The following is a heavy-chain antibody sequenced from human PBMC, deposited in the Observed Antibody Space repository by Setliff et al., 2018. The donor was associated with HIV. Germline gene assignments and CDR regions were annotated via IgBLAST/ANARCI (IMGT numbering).Heavy chain of an antibody. J-gene: IGHJ5*02. CDR2: IDYSGST. V-gene: IGHV4-31*03. CDR3: ARVRVTTRAPTWFDP. CDR1: GGSISSGGYF. D-gene: IGHD4-17*01. Sequence: SETLSLTCTVSGGSISSGGYFWSWIRQLPGKGLEWIGYIDYSGSTFYSPSLKSRLSISVDTAKNQFSLKLTSVTAADTAVYYCARVRVTTRAPTWFDPWGQGTLVTVSS.